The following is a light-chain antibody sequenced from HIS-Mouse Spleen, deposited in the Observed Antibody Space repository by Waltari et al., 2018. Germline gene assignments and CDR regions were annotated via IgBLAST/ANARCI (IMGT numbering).Light chain of an antibody. CDR2: DVS. CDR3: SSYTSSSTLV. V-gene: IGLV2-14*03. Sequence: QSALTQPASVSGSPGQSITIPCTGTSSHVGGYNYVSWYQQHPGKAPKLMIYDVSNRPPGVSNRFSGSKSGNTASLTISGLQAEDEADYYCSSYTSSSTLVFGGGTKLTVL. CDR1: SSHVGGYNY. J-gene: IGLJ2*01.